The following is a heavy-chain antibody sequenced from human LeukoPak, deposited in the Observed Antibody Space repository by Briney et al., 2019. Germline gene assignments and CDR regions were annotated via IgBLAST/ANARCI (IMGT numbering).Heavy chain of an antibody. CDR3: TRGLAAAYDYNWFDS. J-gene: IGHJ5*01. Sequence: SETLSLTCSVSGGSISEYYWTWIRQPAGKGLEWIGRINASGTTRYNPSLKSRLAMSVDTSKNQFSLKLTSVTAADTAVYFCTRGLAAAYDYNWFDSWGQGTLVTVSS. D-gene: IGHD5-12*01. V-gene: IGHV4-4*07. CDR1: GGSISEYY. CDR2: INASGTT.